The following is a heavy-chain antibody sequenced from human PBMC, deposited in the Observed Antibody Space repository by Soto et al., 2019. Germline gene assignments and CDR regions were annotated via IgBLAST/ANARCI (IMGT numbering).Heavy chain of an antibody. CDR1: GFSLTTAGVG. CDR3: AHSVGLVQRDFIPYFDY. V-gene: IGHV2-5*02. D-gene: IGHD3-9*01. J-gene: IGHJ4*02. CDR2: IYWDDDK. Sequence: QITLKESGPTLVKPTQPLTLTCTFSGFSLTTAGVGVGWIRQTPGKALEWLALIYWDDDKRYRPSLESRLTITKDTSKNQVVLTMTNMDPVETATYYCAHSVGLVQRDFIPYFDYWGQGALVTVSS.